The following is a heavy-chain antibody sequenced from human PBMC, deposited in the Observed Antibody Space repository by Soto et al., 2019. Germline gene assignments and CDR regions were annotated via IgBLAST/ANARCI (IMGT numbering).Heavy chain of an antibody. J-gene: IGHJ6*02. CDR3: ARDMGQYGYGMDV. D-gene: IGHD3-16*01. CDR1: GGSISSSSYY. Sequence: LSLTCTVSGGSISSSSYYWGWIRQPPGKGLEWIGSIYYSGSTYYNPSLKSRVTISVDTSKNQFSLKLSSVTAADTAVYYCARDMGQYGYGMDVWGQGTTVTVSS. V-gene: IGHV4-39*02. CDR2: IYYSGST.